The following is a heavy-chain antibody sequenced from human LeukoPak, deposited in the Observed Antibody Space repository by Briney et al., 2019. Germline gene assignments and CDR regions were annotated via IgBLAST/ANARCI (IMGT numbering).Heavy chain of an antibody. D-gene: IGHD6-13*01. CDR1: GYTFTSYY. CDR3: ARDGKTAAGNNFDY. CDR2: IHSSGGIT. Sequence: ASVTVSCKASGYTFTSYYIHWVRQAPGQGLEWMGIIHSSGGITTYAQKFQRRVTMTRDKSTSTVYVELRRLTSEDTAVYYCARDGKTAAGNNFDYWGEGTLVTVSS. V-gene: IGHV1-46*01. J-gene: IGHJ4*02.